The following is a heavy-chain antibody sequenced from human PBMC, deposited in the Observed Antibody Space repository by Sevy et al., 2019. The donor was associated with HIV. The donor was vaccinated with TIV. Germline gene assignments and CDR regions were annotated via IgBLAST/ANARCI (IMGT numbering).Heavy chain of an antibody. D-gene: IGHD3-22*01. CDR3: ATSRRDYYNYYLDY. CDR2: ISTGGGTI. J-gene: IGHJ4*01. V-gene: IGHV3-48*03. CDR1: GLSFRSYE. Sequence: GGSLRLSCAASGLSFRSYELNWVRQAPGKGLQWISYISTGGGTILYADSVKGRFTISRDNAKNSVFLQMNSLRAEDTAVYFCATSRRDYYNYYLDYWGHGTLVTVSS.